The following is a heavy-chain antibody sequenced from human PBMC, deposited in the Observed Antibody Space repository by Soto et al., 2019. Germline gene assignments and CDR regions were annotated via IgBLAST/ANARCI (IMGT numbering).Heavy chain of an antibody. CDR2: IYFSGST. Sequence: QVQLQESGPGLVRPSQTLSLTCTVSGGSISSGAYYWSWIRQHPGKGLEWIGHIYFSGSTNYNPSLKSRLTISLDTSKNQFSLKLSSVTAADTAVYYCARDDYGSNSGAFDIWGQGTRVSVSS. D-gene: IGHD4-17*01. CDR1: GGSISSGAYY. V-gene: IGHV4-31*03. CDR3: ARDDYGSNSGAFDI. J-gene: IGHJ3*02.